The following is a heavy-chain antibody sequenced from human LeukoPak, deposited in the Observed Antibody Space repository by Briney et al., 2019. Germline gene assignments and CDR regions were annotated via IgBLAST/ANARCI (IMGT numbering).Heavy chain of an antibody. CDR2: INPNSGGT. Sequence: GESLKISCKGSGYSFTSYWIGWVRQAPGQGLEWMGWINPNSGGTNYAQKFQGWVTMTRDTSISTAYMELSRLRSDDTAVYYCARGAIAVAGPPGYWGQGTLVTVSS. V-gene: IGHV1-2*04. CDR3: ARGAIAVAGPPGY. J-gene: IGHJ4*02. CDR1: GYSFTSYW. D-gene: IGHD6-19*01.